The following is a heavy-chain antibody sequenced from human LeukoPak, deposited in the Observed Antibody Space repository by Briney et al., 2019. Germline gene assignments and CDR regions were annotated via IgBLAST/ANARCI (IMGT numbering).Heavy chain of an antibody. Sequence: PSETLSLTCSVSGGSISSYYWSWIRQPPGKGLEWIGCVFYSGSTSYNPSLKSRVTISVDTSKNQFSLKLSSVTTADTAVYYCARGMDYYTEVWSKGTTVTVSS. CDR2: VFYSGST. CDR3: ARGMDYYTEV. V-gene: IGHV4-59*01. J-gene: IGHJ6*03. D-gene: IGHD5-24*01. CDR1: GGSISSYY.